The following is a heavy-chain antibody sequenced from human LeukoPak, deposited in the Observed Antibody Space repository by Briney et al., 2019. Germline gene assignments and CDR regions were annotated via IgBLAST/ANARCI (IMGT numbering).Heavy chain of an antibody. CDR3: ARDYLDYDFWSGYYGNWFDP. CDR2: INPNSGGT. D-gene: IGHD3-3*01. CDR1: GYTFTGYY. J-gene: IGHJ5*02. Sequence: GASVKVSCKASGYTFTGYYMHWVRQAPGQGLEWMGRINPNSGGTNYAQEFQGRVTMTRDTSISTAYMELSRLRSDDTAVYYCARDYLDYDFWSGYYGNWFDPWGQGTLVTVSS. V-gene: IGHV1-2*06.